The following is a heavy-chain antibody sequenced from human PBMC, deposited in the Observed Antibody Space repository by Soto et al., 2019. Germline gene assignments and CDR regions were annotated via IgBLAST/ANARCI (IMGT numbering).Heavy chain of an antibody. CDR3: AADWYKAGCNGDCFDY. J-gene: IGHJ4*02. CDR1: GYSISSGYF. D-gene: IGHD1-20*01. Sequence: PSETLSLTCGVSGYSISSGYFWGWIRQPPGKGLEWIGSMYQSGSTYYNPSLKSRVTISIDTSKNQFSLKLTSVSAADTAVYYWAADWYKAGCNGDCFDYWGQGSLVTVSS. V-gene: IGHV4-38-2*01. CDR2: MYQSGST.